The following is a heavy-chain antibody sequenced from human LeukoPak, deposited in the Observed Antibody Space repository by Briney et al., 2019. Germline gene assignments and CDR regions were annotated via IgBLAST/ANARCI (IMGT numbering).Heavy chain of an antibody. Sequence: GESLKISCKGSGYTFSNYWIAWVRQMPGKGLEWMGIIFPGDSDTRYSPSFQGQVTISADKSISTAYLQWSSLKASDTAMYYCARRLTYDSRAYYCLDYWGQGTLVTVSS. D-gene: IGHD3-22*01. CDR2: IFPGDSDT. CDR1: GYTFSNYW. J-gene: IGHJ4*02. CDR3: ARRLTYDSRAYYCLDY. V-gene: IGHV5-51*01.